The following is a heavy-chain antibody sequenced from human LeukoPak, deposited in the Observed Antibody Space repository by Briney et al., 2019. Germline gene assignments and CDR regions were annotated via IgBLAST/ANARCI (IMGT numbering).Heavy chain of an antibody. Sequence: GGSLRLSCAASGFTFSRYAMKWVRQAPGKGLEWVSCIGSSGSYTYYADSVKGRFTISRDNAKDSLYLQMDSLRAEDGAVYYCAREDYSSGNPTIDTWGQGTLVTISS. CDR1: GFTFSRYA. CDR2: IGSSGSYT. V-gene: IGHV3-21*01. CDR3: AREDYSSGNPTIDT. D-gene: IGHD3-10*01. J-gene: IGHJ5*02.